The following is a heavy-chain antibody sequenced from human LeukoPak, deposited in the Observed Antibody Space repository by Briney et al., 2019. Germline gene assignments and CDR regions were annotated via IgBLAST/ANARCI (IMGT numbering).Heavy chain of an antibody. CDR3: ARDSRFIATITEFDY. CDR2: ISAYNGNT. V-gene: IGHV1-18*01. CDR1: GYTFTSYG. D-gene: IGHD5-12*01. J-gene: IGHJ4*02. Sequence: ASVKVSCKASGYTFTSYGISWVRQAPGQGLEWMGWISAYNGNTNYAQKLQGRVTMTTDTSTSTAYMELRSLRSDDTAVYYCARDSRFIATITEFDYWGQGTLVTVSS.